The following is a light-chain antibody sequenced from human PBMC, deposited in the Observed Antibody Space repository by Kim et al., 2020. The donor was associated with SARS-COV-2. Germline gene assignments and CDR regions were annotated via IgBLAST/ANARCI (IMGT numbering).Light chain of an antibody. CDR3: QQFYNWPPIT. CDR1: QKVNNN. CDR2: AAS. V-gene: IGKV3-15*01. Sequence: SLWESASIPCMASQKVNNNLAGYQQKPGPAPRLLLYAASTRATGVPARFSGRRSGTEFTLTISSLQSEDSAVYYWQQFYNWPPITFGQGTRLEIK. J-gene: IGKJ5*01.